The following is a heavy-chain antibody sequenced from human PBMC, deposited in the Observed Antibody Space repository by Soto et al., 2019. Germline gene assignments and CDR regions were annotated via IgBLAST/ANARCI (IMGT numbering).Heavy chain of an antibody. CDR1: GFTFSSYA. J-gene: IGHJ6*02. D-gene: IGHD1-20*01. Sequence: PGGSLRLSCAASGFTFSSYAMSWVRQAPGKGLEWVSAISGSGGSTYYADSVKGRFTISRDNSKNTLYLQMNSLRAEDTAVYYCAKDITQVGYNWNHYYYGMDVWGQGTTVTVSS. V-gene: IGHV3-23*01. CDR2: ISGSGGST. CDR3: AKDITQVGYNWNHYYYGMDV.